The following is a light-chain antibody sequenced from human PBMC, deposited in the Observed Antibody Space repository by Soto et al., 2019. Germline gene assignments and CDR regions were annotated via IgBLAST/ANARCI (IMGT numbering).Light chain of an antibody. CDR3: QKYCSYPWT. J-gene: IGKJ1*01. V-gene: IGKV3-20*01. CDR1: QSVSSTY. CDR2: GES. Sequence: ELVLTQSPGTLSLSPGDRATLSCRASQSVSSTYLAWYQQQTGQAPRLLIYGESNRATGIPDRLSGSGSGTDFNLTISCLQSEDFATYYCQKYCSYPWTCGQGTKVDIK.